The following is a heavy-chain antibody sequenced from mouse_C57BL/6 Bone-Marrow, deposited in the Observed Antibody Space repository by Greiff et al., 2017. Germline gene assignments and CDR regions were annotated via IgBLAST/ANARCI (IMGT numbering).Heavy chain of an antibody. CDR3: ARPYYYLPDY. CDR1: GYTFTDYN. J-gene: IGHJ2*01. Sequence: EVQLQESGPELVKPGASVKMSCTASGYTFTDYNMHWVKQSHGKSLEWIGYINPNNGGTSYNQKFKGKATLTVNKSSSTAYMELRSLTSEDSAVYYCARPYYYLPDYGGQGTTLTVSS. D-gene: IGHD1-1*01. V-gene: IGHV1-22*01. CDR2: INPNNGGT.